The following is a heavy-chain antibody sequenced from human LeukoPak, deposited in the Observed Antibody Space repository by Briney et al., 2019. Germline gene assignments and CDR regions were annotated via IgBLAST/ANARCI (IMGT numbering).Heavy chain of an antibody. Sequence: GGSLRLSCAASGFIFSKYHIHWVRQAPGKGLEWVAWITDEGNDKNYADSLKGRSTISRDKSKNTAYLQMSSLRAEDTAVYYCARDPRDGYYYFDYWGQGTLVTVS. V-gene: IGHV3-30*02. CDR1: GFIFSKYH. J-gene: IGHJ4*02. CDR3: ARDPRDGYYYFDY. CDR2: ITDEGNDK. D-gene: IGHD5-24*01.